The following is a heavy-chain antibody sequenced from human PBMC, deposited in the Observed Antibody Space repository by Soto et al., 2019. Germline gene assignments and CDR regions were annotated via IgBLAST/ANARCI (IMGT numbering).Heavy chain of an antibody. CDR3: ARVLAAVGGGYDRYYYYYYGMDV. J-gene: IGHJ6*02. Sequence: ESLKISCKGSGYSFTSYWFGWVRQMPGKGLEWMGIIYPGDSDTRYSPSFQGQVTISADKSISTAYLQWSSLKASDTAMYYCARVLAAVGGGYDRYYYYYYGMDVWGQGTTVTVSS. CDR2: IYPGDSDT. V-gene: IGHV5-51*01. CDR1: GYSFTSYW. D-gene: IGHD6-13*01.